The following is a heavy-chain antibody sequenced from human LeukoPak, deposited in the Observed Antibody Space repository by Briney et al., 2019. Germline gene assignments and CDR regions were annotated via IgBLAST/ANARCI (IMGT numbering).Heavy chain of an antibody. CDR3: ARGGRYFDQSMDV. J-gene: IGHJ6*04. V-gene: IGHV4-59*01. CDR2: IYYSGST. Sequence: PSETLSLTCTVSGGSISSYYWSWIRQPPGKGLEWIGYIYYSGSTNYNPSLKSRVTISVDTSKNQFSLKLSSVTAADTAVYYCARGGRYFDQSMDVWGKGTTVTISS. D-gene: IGHD3-9*01. CDR1: GGSISSYY.